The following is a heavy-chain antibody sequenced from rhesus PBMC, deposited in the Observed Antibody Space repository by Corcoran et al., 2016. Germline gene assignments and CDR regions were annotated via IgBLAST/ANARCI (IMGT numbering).Heavy chain of an antibody. CDR2: TYYRSKWYI. CDR3: ARLTYYNIWTGYYTFDY. D-gene: IGHD3-3*01. CDR1: GDSVSSNRAT. V-gene: IGHV6-1*01. Sequence: QVQLQESGPGLVKPSQTLSLTCAISGDSVSSNRATWNWIRQSPSRGLEWLGRTYYRSKWYIDNPQSVQNRISINPYPSKNQFSLQLNSVTPEDMAVYYCARLTYYNIWTGYYTFDYWGQGVLVTVSS. J-gene: IGHJ4*01.